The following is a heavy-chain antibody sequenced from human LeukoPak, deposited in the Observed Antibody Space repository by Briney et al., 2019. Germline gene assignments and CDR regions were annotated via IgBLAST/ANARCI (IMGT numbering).Heavy chain of an antibody. D-gene: IGHD4-23*01. CDR3: ARSPPEGGGNQPLPDY. CDR2: IYSSGST. V-gene: IGHV4-61*02. CDR1: GGSISSGSYY. J-gene: IGHJ4*02. Sequence: SETLSLTCTVSGGSISSGSYYWSWIRQPAGKALEWIGRIYSSGSTNYNPSLKSRVTISVDTSKNQFSLKLSSLTAADTAVYYCARSPPEGGGNQPLPDYWGQGTLVTVSS.